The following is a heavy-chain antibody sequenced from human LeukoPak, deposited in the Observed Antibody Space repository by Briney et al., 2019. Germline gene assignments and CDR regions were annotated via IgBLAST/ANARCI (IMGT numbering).Heavy chain of an antibody. CDR2: IRYDGSNK. Sequence: GGSLRLSCAASGFTFSSYGMHWVRQAPGKGLEWVAFIRYDGSNKYYADSVKGRFTISRDNSKNTLYLQMNSLRAEDTAVYYCASDGRVTIFGVVIPKPTYYFDYWGQGTLVTVSS. CDR3: ASDGRVTIFGVVIPKPTYYFDY. V-gene: IGHV3-30*02. CDR1: GFTFSSYG. D-gene: IGHD3-3*01. J-gene: IGHJ4*02.